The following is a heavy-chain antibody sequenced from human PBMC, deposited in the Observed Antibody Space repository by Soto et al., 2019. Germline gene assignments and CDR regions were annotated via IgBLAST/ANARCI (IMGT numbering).Heavy chain of an antibody. CDR3: ARDFEAEDFDY. Sequence: GGSLRPSCAASGFTFSSYAMRWVRQAPGKGLEWVAVISYDGSNKYYADSVKGRFTISRDNSKNTLYLQMNSLRAEDTAVYYCARDFEAEDFDYWGQGTLVTVS. CDR1: GFTFSSYA. CDR2: ISYDGSNK. V-gene: IGHV3-30-3*01. D-gene: IGHD3-9*01. J-gene: IGHJ4*02.